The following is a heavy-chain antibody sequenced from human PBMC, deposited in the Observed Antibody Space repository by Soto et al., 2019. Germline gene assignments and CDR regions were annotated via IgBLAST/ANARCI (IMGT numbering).Heavy chain of an antibody. CDR3: AAELVFEKLSVV. D-gene: IGHD1-1*01. CDR1: GDTFKNCV. CDR2: IIPLFGTT. J-gene: IGHJ6*02. V-gene: IGHV1-69*01. Sequence: QVQVVQSGVEVRRPGSSVKVSCKASGDTFKNCVISWVRQAPGQGLEWMGGIIPLFGTTDFAKRFQGRLTITTDESTTTAYMELSRLRSEDTATYYCAAELVFEKLSVVWGQGTTVIVSS.